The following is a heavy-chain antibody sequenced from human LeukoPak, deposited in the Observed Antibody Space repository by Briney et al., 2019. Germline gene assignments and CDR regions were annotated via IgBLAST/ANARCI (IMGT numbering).Heavy chain of an antibody. Sequence: PSETLSLTCTVSGGSISSGGYYWSWIRQHPGKGLEWIGYIYYSGSTYYNPSLKSRVTISVDTPKNQFSLKLSSVTAADTAVYYCARVIIGRFGELFGPKHYGMDVWGQGTTVTVSS. J-gene: IGHJ6*02. D-gene: IGHD3-10*01. CDR2: IYYSGST. V-gene: IGHV4-31*03. CDR3: ARVIIGRFGELFGPKHYGMDV. CDR1: GGSISSGGYY.